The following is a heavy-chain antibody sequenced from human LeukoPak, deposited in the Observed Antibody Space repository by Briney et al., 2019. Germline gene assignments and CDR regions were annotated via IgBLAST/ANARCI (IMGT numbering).Heavy chain of an antibody. CDR2: MNPNSGNT. V-gene: IGHV1-8*03. D-gene: IGHD3-3*01. Sequence: ASVKVSCKASGYTFTSYDINWVRQATGQGLEWMGWMNPNSGNTGYAQKFQGRVTITRNTSISTAYMELSSLRSEDTAVYYCARAGGPVYDFWSGYYGDYYYYMDVWAKGPRSPSP. J-gene: IGHJ6*03. CDR1: GYTFTSYD. CDR3: ARAGGPVYDFWSGYYGDYYYYMDV.